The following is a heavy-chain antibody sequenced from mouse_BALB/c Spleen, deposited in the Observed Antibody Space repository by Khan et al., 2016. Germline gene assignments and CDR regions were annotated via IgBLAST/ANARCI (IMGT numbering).Heavy chain of an antibody. CDR3: TRGDYYGNGY. CDR1: GYSITSGYS. J-gene: IGHJ2*01. CDR2: IHYSGST. D-gene: IGHD1-1*01. Sequence: EVQLQESGPDLVKPSQSLSLTCTVTGYSITSGYSWHWIRQFPGNKLEWMAYIHYSGSTNYNPSLKSRISITRDTSKNQFFLQLISVTTEDTATYYCTRGDYYGNGYWCQGTTLTVAS. V-gene: IGHV3-1*02.